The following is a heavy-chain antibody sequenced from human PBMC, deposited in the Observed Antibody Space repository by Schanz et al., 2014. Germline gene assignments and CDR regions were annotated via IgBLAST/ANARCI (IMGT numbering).Heavy chain of an antibody. CDR3: AKDTGYCHGGACYCFEY. CDR1: GFTFSIYG. CDR2: MWNDGIKT. D-gene: IGHD2-8*02. V-gene: IGHV3-33*03. J-gene: IGHJ4*02. Sequence: VQLLESGGGLVQPGGSLRLSCAASGFTFSIYGMHWVRQAPGKGLEWVAVMWNDGIKTHYADSGKGRFTISRDNSQNTLYLQMDSLRPEDTAVYFCAKDTGYCHGGACYCFEYWGLGILVTVSS.